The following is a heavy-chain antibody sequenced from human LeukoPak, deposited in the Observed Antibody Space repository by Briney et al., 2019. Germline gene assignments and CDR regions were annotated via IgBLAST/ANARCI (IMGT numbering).Heavy chain of an antibody. CDR3: AKEDGSSWYEGAFDY. D-gene: IGHD6-13*01. J-gene: IGHJ4*02. Sequence: GGSLRLSCAASGFTFSSYAMCWVRQAPGKGLEWVSTIRGSGGGTFYADSVKGRFTISRDNSKNILYLQMNSLRAEDTAVYYCAKEDGSSWYEGAFDYWGQGTLVTVSS. V-gene: IGHV3-23*01. CDR2: IRGSGGGT. CDR1: GFTFSSYA.